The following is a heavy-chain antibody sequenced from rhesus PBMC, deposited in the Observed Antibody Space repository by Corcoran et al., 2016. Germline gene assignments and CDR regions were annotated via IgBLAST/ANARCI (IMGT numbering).Heavy chain of an antibody. CDR1: GYTFGDYG. D-gene: IGHD3-28*01. CDR3: ARVGNDYYGSGYYNDFDY. J-gene: IGHJ4*01. Sequence: EVQLVASGGGLVKPGASLRLSCAASGYTFGDYGMPWVRQAPGKGLEWVSFISYTGKKIYVRYGEKGLYTISRDNTKNSLSLQMNSLRAEDTAVYYCARVGNDYYGSGYYNDFDYWGQGVLVTVSS. CDR2: ISYTGKKI. V-gene: IGHV3-183*01.